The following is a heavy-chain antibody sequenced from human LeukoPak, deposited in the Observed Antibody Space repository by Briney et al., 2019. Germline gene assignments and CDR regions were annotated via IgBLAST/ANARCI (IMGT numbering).Heavy chain of an antibody. D-gene: IGHD6-13*01. CDR2: ISYDGSNK. CDR1: GFTFSSYS. Sequence: GGSLRLSCAASGFTFSSYSMNWVRQAPGKGLEWVAVISYDGSNKYYADSVKGRFTISRDNSKNTLYLQMNSLRAEDTAVYYCAREGSSSSYYYYYYMDVWGKGTTVTVSS. J-gene: IGHJ6*03. CDR3: AREGSSSSYYYYYYMDV. V-gene: IGHV3-30*03.